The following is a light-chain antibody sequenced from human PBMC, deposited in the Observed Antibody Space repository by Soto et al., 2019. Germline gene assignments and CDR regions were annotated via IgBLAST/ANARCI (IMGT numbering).Light chain of an antibody. CDR3: RQRANWALGLT. J-gene: IGKJ4*01. CDR2: DVS. CDR1: QSISTY. Sequence: EIVLTQSPATLSLSPGEIATLSCRASQSISTYLAWYQQKPGQAPRLLIYDVSKRAADVPSRCSGSGSGTDCTLALSILEPEDFAVYYCRQRANWALGLTCGGGTKVEI. V-gene: IGKV3-11*01.